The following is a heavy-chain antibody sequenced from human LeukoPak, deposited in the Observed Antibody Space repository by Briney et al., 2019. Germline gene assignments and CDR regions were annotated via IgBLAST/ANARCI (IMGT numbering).Heavy chain of an antibody. CDR3: ARISGRGVAAAASPLDY. J-gene: IGHJ4*02. D-gene: IGHD6-13*01. V-gene: IGHV4-59*08. Sequence: SETLSLTCTVSGGSISSYYWSWIRQPPGKGLEWIGYIYYSGSTNYNPSLKSRVTISVDTSKNQFSLKLSSVTAADTAVYYCARISGRGVAAAASPLDYWGQGTLVTVSS. CDR2: IYYSGST. CDR1: GGSISSYY.